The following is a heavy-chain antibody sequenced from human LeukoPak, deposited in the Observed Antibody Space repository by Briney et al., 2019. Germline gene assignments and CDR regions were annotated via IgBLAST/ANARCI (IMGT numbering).Heavy chain of an antibody. D-gene: IGHD4-11*01. J-gene: IGHJ4*02. Sequence: GGSLRLSCAASGFTFSSYWMSWVRQAPGKGLEWVSSISSSSSYIYYADSVKGRFTISRDNAKNSLYLQMNSLRAEDTAVYYCARDPYSNYFIDYWGQGTLVTVSS. CDR3: ARDPYSNYFIDY. CDR1: GFTFSSYW. CDR2: ISSSSSYI. V-gene: IGHV3-21*01.